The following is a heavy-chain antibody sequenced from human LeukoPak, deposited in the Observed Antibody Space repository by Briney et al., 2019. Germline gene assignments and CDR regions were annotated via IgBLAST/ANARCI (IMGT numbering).Heavy chain of an antibody. CDR2: ISSNGGST. J-gene: IGHJ4*01. V-gene: IGHV3-64*01. D-gene: IGHD6-13*01. CDR1: GFTFSSYA. CDR3: ARAGSSSLPLLF. Sequence: PGGSLRLSCAASGFTFSSYAMHWVRQAPGKGLEYVSAISSNGGSTYYANSVKGRFTISRDNAKNSLYLQMNSLRAEDTAVYYCARAGSSSLPLLFWGHGTLVTVSS.